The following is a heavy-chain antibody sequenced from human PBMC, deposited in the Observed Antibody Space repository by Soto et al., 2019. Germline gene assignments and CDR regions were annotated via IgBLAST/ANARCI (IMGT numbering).Heavy chain of an antibody. CDR1: GGTFSSYA. J-gene: IGHJ4*02. V-gene: IGHV1-69*13. CDR2: IIPIFGTA. Sequence: GASVKVSCKASGGTFSSYAISWVRQAPGQGLEWMGGIIPIFGTANYAQKFQGRVTITADESTSTAYMELSSLRSEDTAVYYCARVLSPQYRSSWYYFDYWGQGTLVTVSS. CDR3: ARVLSPQYRSSWYYFDY. D-gene: IGHD6-13*01.